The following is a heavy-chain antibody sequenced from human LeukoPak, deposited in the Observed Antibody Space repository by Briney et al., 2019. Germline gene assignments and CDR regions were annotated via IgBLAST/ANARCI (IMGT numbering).Heavy chain of an antibody. J-gene: IGHJ4*02. CDR1: GGTFSSYA. Sequence: SVKVSCKASGGTFSSYAISWVRQAPGQGLEWMGRIIPIFGTANYAQKFQGRVTITTDESTSTAYMELTRLRSEDTAVYYCANPDLEYCSSTSCFLNKIREPNFDYWGQGTLVTVSS. D-gene: IGHD2-2*01. CDR2: IIPIFGTA. CDR3: ANPDLEYCSSTSCFLNKIREPNFDY. V-gene: IGHV1-69*05.